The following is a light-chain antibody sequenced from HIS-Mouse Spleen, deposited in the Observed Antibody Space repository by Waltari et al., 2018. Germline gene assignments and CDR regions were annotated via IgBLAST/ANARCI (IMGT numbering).Light chain of an antibody. CDR1: RIDVGSYNL. CDR3: CSYAGSSTWV. Sequence: QSALTQPASVSGSPGQSITISCTGTRIDVGSYNLVSWYHQHPGKAPKLMIYDGSKRPSGVSNRFSGSKSGNTASLTISGIQAEDEADYYCCSYAGSSTWVFGGGTKLTVL. CDR2: DGS. V-gene: IGLV2-23*01. J-gene: IGLJ3*02.